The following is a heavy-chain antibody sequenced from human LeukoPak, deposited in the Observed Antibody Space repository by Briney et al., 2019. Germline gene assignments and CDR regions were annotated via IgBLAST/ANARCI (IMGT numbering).Heavy chain of an antibody. J-gene: IGHJ6*03. D-gene: IGHD1-26*01. Sequence: GGSLRLSCAASGFTFSSYSMNWVRQAPGKGLEWVSSITSSSSYIYYADSVKGRFTISRDNAKNSLYLQINSLRAEDTAVYYCARDPYSGGYGDYYYYYMDVWGKGTTVTISS. CDR2: ITSSSSYI. CDR3: ARDPYSGGYGDYYYYYMDV. CDR1: GFTFSSYS. V-gene: IGHV3-21*01.